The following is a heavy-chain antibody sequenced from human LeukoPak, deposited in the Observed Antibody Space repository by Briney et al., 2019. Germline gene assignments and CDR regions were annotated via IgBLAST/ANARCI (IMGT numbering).Heavy chain of an antibody. V-gene: IGHV3-23*01. D-gene: IGHD5-12*01. Sequence: GGSLRLSCAASGFTSSSYAMSWVRQAPGRGLEWVSAIDGSGGSTYYADSVKGRFTISRDNSKNTLYLQMNSLRAEDTAIYYCAKDRRLPWDYFDSWGQGTLVTVSS. J-gene: IGHJ4*02. CDR2: IDGSGGST. CDR1: GFTSSSYA. CDR3: AKDRRLPWDYFDS.